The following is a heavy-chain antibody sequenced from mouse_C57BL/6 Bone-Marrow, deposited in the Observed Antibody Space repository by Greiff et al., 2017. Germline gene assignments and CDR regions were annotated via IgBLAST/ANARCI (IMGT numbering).Heavy chain of an antibody. D-gene: IGHD2-3*01. CDR1: GFSFNTYA. Sequence: EVQLVESGGGLVQPKGSLKLSCAASGFSFNTYAMNWVRQAPGKGLEWVARIRCKSNNYATYYADSVKDRFTISRDDSESMLYLQMNNLKTEDTAVYDSVRDGYYGLFDAWGQGTTLTVSS. CDR2: IRCKSNNYAT. CDR3: VRDGYYGLFDA. V-gene: IGHV10-1*01. J-gene: IGHJ2*01.